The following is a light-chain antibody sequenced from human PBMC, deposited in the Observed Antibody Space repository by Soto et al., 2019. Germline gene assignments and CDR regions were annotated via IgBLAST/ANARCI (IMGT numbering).Light chain of an antibody. V-gene: IGKV3-15*01. J-gene: IGKJ5*01. CDR3: QQYNNWPPIT. Sequence: EVVLTQSPGTLSLSPGVRAPLSCMSSQSVSSNLAWYQQKPGQAPRLLIYGASTRATGIPARFSGSGSGTEFTLTISSLQSEDFAVYYCQQYNNWPPITFGQGTRLEI. CDR2: GAS. CDR1: QSVSSN.